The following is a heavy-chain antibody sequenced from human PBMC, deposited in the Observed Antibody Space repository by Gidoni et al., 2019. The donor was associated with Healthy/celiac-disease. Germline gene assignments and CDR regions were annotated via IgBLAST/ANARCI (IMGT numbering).Heavy chain of an antibody. D-gene: IGHD3-22*01. CDR3: AKGNYYDSSGYSYYYYGMDV. CDR2: ISGSGGST. CDR1: GFTFSSYA. J-gene: IGHJ6*02. Sequence: EVQLLESGGGLVQPGGSLRLSCAASGFTFSSYAMSWVRQAPGKGLEWVSAISGSGGSTYYADSVKGRFTISRDNSKNTLYLQMNSLRAEDTAVYYCAKGNYYDSSGYSYYYYGMDVWGQGTTVTVSS. V-gene: IGHV3-23*01.